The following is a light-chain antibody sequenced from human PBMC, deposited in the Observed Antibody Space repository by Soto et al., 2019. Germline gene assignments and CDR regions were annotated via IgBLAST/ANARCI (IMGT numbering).Light chain of an antibody. CDR3: HQFGGAPPSWT. Sequence: ESVLTQSPGTLSLSPGERATLSCRARQSVSSNSLAWYQQKPGQAPRLLIYGASSRATGTPDRFSGSGAGTDFTLTISRLEPEDFAVYYCHQFGGAPPSWTFGQGTKVEI. CDR1: QSVSSNS. CDR2: GAS. V-gene: IGKV3-20*01. J-gene: IGKJ1*01.